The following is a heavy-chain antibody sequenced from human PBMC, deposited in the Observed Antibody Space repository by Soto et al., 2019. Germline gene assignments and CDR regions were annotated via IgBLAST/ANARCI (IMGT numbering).Heavy chain of an antibody. V-gene: IGHV1-8*01. CDR3: ARGGGLRGLWWWLLLGGEHYYYGMDV. J-gene: IGHJ6*02. CDR2: MNPNSGNT. D-gene: IGHD2-15*01. CDR1: GYTFTSYD. Sequence: GASVKVSCKASGYTFTSYDINWVRQATGQGLEWMGWMNPNSGNTGYAQKFQGRVTMTRNTSISTAYMELSSLRSEDTAVYYCARGGGLRGLWWWLLLGGEHYYYGMDVWGQGTTVTVSS.